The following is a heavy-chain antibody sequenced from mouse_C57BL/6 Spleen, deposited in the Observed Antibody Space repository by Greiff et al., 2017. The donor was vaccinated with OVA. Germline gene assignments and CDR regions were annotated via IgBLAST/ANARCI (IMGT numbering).Heavy chain of an antibody. D-gene: IGHD2-5*01. V-gene: IGHV1-55*01. J-gene: IGHJ2*01. CDR2: IYPGSGST. Sequence: VQLQQPGAELVKPGASVKMSCKASDYTFTSYWITWVKQRPGQGLEWIGDIYPGSGSTNYNEKFKSKATLTVDTSSSTAYMQLSSLTSEDSAVYYCARFAYYSNFFDYWGQGTTLTVSS. CDR1: DYTFTSYW. CDR3: ARFAYYSNFFDY.